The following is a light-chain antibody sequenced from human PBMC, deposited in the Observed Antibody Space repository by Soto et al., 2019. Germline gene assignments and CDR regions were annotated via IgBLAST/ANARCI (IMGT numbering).Light chain of an antibody. V-gene: IGKV1-39*01. Sequence: IQLTQSPSSLSASVGDRVTVTCRASQSINIYLNWYQQKPGKAPTLLIYAASSLQSGVPSRFSGGGSRTDFTLTISSLHPEDFATYYCQQSYRSPYTFGQGTKLEI. CDR1: QSINIY. CDR3: QQSYRSPYT. CDR2: AAS. J-gene: IGKJ2*01.